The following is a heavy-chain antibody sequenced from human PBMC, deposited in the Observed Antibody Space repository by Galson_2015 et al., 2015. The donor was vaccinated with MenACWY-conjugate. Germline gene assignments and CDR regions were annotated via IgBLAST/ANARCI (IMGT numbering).Heavy chain of an antibody. V-gene: IGHV2-5*02. CDR3: SRTGATPGDY. CDR1: GVSLRTSGVG. Sequence: PSLGKPPQTLTLTCPFSGVSLRTSGVGVGWVRHPPGKAPEWLVLIYWDDDKRYSPSLRSRLTITKDTSKNHVVLTMTNMDPVDTATYYCSRTGATPGDYWGQGTLVTVSS. CDR2: IYWDDDK. D-gene: IGHD2-15*01. J-gene: IGHJ4*02.